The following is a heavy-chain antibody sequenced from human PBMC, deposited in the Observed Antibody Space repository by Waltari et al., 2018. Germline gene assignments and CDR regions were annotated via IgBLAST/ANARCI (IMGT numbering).Heavy chain of an antibody. Sequence: QVQLVESGGGVVQPGGSLRLSCAASGFTFSSYGMLWVRQAPGKGLEWVAFIRYDGSNKYYADSVKGRFTISRDNSKNTLYLQMNSLRAEDTAVYYCAKFLGSRAFDIWGQGTMVTVSS. CDR2: IRYDGSNK. CDR3: AKFLGSRAFDI. V-gene: IGHV3-30*02. D-gene: IGHD3-10*01. J-gene: IGHJ3*02. CDR1: GFTFSSYG.